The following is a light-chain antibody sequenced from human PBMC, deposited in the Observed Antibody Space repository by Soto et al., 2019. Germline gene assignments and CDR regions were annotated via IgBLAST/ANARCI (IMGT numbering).Light chain of an antibody. CDR2: DVS. CDR3: SSYTSSGEV. CDR1: SSDVGGYNY. J-gene: IGLJ2*01. V-gene: IGLV2-14*01. Sequence: QSALTQPASVSGSPGQSITISCTGTSSDVGGYNYVSWYQQHPGKAPKLMIYDVSNRPSGVSNRFSGSKSGNTASLTISGHQAEDAADYYCSSYTSSGEVFGGGTKLTVL.